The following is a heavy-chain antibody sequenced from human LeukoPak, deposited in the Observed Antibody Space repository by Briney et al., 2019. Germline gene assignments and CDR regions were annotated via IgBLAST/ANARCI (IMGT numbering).Heavy chain of an antibody. CDR3: ARGHWGLDY. J-gene: IGHJ4*02. V-gene: IGHV3-11*01. D-gene: IGHD7-27*01. Sequence: GGSLRLSCAVSGFTFSDHYMTWIRQAPGKGLEYISYLSNRGSDIFYADSVKGRFSISRDNAKNSLYLQMNSLRVEDTAMYYCARGHWGLDYWGQGALVTVSS. CDR2: LSNRGSDI. CDR1: GFTFSDHY.